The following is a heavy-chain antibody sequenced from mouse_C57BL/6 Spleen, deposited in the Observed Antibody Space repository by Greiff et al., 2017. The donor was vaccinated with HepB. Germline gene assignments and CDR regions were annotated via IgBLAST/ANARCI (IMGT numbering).Heavy chain of an antibody. CDR3: ARYGSYYYAMDY. D-gene: IGHD1-2*01. CDR1: GYTFTSYW. Sequence: QVQLQQPGAELVKPGASVKLSCKASGYTFTSYWMQWVKQRPGQGLEWIGEIDPSDSYTNYNQKFKGKATLTVDTSSSTAYMQLSSLTSEDSAVDYCARYGSYYYAMDYWGQGTSVTVSS. V-gene: IGHV1-50*01. CDR2: IDPSDSYT. J-gene: IGHJ4*01.